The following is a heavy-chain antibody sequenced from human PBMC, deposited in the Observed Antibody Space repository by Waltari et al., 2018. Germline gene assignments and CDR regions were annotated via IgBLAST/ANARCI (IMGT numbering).Heavy chain of an antibody. Sequence: QVQLQESGPGLVKPSETLSLTCTVSRGYFTSHHWSWIRQPPGKGLEWIGNIYYTGSTKYTPSLQSRVTISIDTSKNQFSLEMNSVTAADTAIYYCATNSSASAFDYWGQGTLVTVSS. J-gene: IGHJ4*02. CDR2: IYYTGST. V-gene: IGHV4-59*11. CDR1: RGYFTSHH. D-gene: IGHD3-22*01. CDR3: ATNSSASAFDY.